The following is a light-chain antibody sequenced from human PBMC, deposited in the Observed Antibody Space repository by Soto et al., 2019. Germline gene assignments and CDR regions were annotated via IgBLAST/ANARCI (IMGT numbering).Light chain of an antibody. V-gene: IGKV3-15*01. CDR2: GAA. CDR1: QSVFSS. J-gene: IGKJ1*01. CDR3: QHYHNWPA. Sequence: ETVMTQSPATLSVSPGERATLSCRARQSVFSSLAWYQHKPGQAPRLLIYGAATRATGIPARFSCSGSGTEFTLTISSLQSDDIAVYYCQHYHNWPAFGQGTKVEIK.